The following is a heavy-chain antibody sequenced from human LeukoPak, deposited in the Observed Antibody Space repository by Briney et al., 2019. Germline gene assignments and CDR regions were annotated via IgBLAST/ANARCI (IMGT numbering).Heavy chain of an antibody. CDR3: ARDWGYDFWSGYYL. V-gene: IGHV1-2*02. CDR1: GYTFTGYY. D-gene: IGHD3-3*01. CDR2: INPNSGGT. J-gene: IGHJ4*02. Sequence: ASVKVSCKASGYTFTGYYMHWMRQAPGQGLEWMGWINPNSGGTNYAQKFQGRVTMTRDTSISTAYMELSRLRSDDTAVYYCARDWGYDFWSGYYLWGQGTLVTVSS.